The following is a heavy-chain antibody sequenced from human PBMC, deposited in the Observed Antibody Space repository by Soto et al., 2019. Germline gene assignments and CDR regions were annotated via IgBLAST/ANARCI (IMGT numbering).Heavy chain of an antibody. CDR1: GFTFSSYA. J-gene: IGHJ4*02. CDR2: ISYDGSNK. CDR3: ARDPDMTTVTYLYHFDY. D-gene: IGHD4-17*01. V-gene: IGHV3-30-3*01. Sequence: GGSLRLSCAASGFTFSSYAMHWVRQAPGKGLEWVAVISYDGSNKYYADSVKGRFTISRDNSKNTLYLQMNSLRAEDTAVYYCARDPDMTTVTYLYHFDYWGQGTLVTVSS.